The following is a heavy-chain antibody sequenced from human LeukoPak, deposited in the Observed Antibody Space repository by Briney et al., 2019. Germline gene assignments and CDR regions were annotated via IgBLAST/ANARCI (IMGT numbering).Heavy chain of an antibody. CDR1: GFTFSNAW. V-gene: IGHV3-7*01. CDR3: ARDMKGSLDY. J-gene: IGHJ4*02. D-gene: IGHD3-16*01. Sequence: PGGSLRLSCAASGFTFSNAWMAWVRQAPGKGLEWVANINQDGSTKQYVDPVRGRFTISRDNAKNSLYLQMNSLGAEDTGLYHCARDMKGSLDYWGQGTLVTVSS. CDR2: INQDGSTK.